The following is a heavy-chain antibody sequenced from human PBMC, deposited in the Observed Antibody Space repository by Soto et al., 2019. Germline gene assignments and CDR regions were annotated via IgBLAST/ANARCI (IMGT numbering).Heavy chain of an antibody. CDR1: GYTFTSYG. CDR3: ARDGGHYGDYDWADAFDI. D-gene: IGHD4-17*01. CDR2: ISAYNGNT. J-gene: IGHJ3*02. Sequence: QVPLVQSGAEVKKPGASVKVSCKASGYTFTSYGISWVRQAPGQGLEWMGWISAYNGNTNYAQKLQGRVTMTTDTTTSTAYMELRSLRSDDTAVYYWARDGGHYGDYDWADAFDIWGQGTMVTVSS. V-gene: IGHV1-18*01.